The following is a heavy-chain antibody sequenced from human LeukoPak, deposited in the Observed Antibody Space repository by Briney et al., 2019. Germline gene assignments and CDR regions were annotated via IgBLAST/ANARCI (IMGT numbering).Heavy chain of an antibody. D-gene: IGHD3-22*01. CDR1: GFTFSSYD. J-gene: IGHJ6*03. CDR2: IRYDGSNK. V-gene: IGHV3-30*02. CDR3: AKDPLVLVRDYMDV. Sequence: GGSLRLSCAASGFTFSSYDMHWVRQAPGKGLEWVAFIRYDGSNKYYADSVKGRFTISRDNSKNTLYLQMNSLRAEDTAVYYCAKDPLVLVRDYMDVWGKGTTVTVSS.